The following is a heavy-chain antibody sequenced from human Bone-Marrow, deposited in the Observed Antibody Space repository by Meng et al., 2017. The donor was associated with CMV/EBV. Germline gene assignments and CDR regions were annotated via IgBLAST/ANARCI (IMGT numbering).Heavy chain of an antibody. CDR2: IDWDGDK. V-gene: IGHV2-70*20. Sequence: SGPTLVKPPQTLTLTCTFSGFSLTTSGMCVNWVRQSPGKALEWLALIDWDGDKYYRTSLKTRLTISKDTSKNQVVLTMTNMDPVDSATYYCARTWRTGVSYSDFDYWGQGTLVTVSS. D-gene: IGHD1-26*01. J-gene: IGHJ4*02. CDR1: GFSLTTSGMC. CDR3: ARTWRTGVSYSDFDY.